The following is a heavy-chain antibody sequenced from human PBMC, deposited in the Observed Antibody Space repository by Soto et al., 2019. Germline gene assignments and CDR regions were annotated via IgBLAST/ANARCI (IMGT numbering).Heavy chain of an antibody. J-gene: IGHJ6*02. CDR1: GFTFSRYW. CDR3: AREVFRGVMSYYGLAV. Sequence: TGGSLRLSCAASGFTFSRYWMSWVRQAPGKGLEWVANIKQDGSEKYYVDSVKGRFTISRDNAKNSLYLQMNSLRAEDTAVYYCAREVFRGVMSYYGLAVWGQGITVTVSS. V-gene: IGHV3-7*04. D-gene: IGHD3-16*01. CDR2: IKQDGSEK.